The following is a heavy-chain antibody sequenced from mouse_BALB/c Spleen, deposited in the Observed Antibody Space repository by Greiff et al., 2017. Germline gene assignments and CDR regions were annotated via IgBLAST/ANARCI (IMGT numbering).Heavy chain of an antibody. Sequence: EVMLVESGGGLVKPGGSLKLSCAASGFAFSSYDMSWVRQTPEKRLEWVAYISSGGGSTYYPDTVKGRFTISRDNAKNTLYLQMSSLKSEDTAMYYCARADGYYDYWGQGTTLTVSS. J-gene: IGHJ2*01. CDR1: GFAFSSYD. D-gene: IGHD2-3*01. V-gene: IGHV5-12-1*01. CDR2: ISSGGGST. CDR3: ARADGYYDY.